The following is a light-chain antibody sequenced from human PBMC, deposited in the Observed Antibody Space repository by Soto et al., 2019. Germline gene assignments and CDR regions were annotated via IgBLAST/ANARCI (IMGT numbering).Light chain of an antibody. CDR3: CSYAGNTLVV. Sequence: QSALTQPRSVSGSPGQSVTISCTGTSSDVGGYNYVSWYQQNPGKAPKLMIYDVSKRPSGVSDRFSGSKSANTASLIISGLQAEDGADYYCCSYAGNTLVVFGGGTKVTVL. CDR1: SSDVGGYNY. J-gene: IGLJ2*01. CDR2: DVS. V-gene: IGLV2-11*01.